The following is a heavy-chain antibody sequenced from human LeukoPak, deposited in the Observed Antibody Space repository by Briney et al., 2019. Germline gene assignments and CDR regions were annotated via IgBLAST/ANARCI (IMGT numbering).Heavy chain of an antibody. CDR1: GFTFSSYS. V-gene: IGHV3-21*01. J-gene: IGHJ4*02. Sequence: PGGSLRLSCAASGFTFSSYSMNWVRQAPGKGLEWVSSISSSSSYIYYADSVKGRFTISRDNAKTSLYLQMNSLRAEDTAVYYCARDLSGVTGYTYARGIDYWGQGTLVTVSS. CDR3: ARDLSGVTGYTYARGIDY. CDR2: ISSSSSYI. D-gene: IGHD5-18*01.